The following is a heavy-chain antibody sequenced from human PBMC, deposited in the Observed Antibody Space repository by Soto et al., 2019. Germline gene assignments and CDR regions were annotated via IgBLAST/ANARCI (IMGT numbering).Heavy chain of an antibody. D-gene: IGHD3-22*01. CDR1: GGSVSGYY. V-gene: IGHV4-34*01. J-gene: IGHJ6*02. CDR3: ARAPYHYDNSRFYSPSKRNYYYSGMDV. CDR2: INHSGNT. Sequence: XGILSLTCAVYGGSVSGYYWSWIRPPPGKGLEWIGEINHSGNTNYNPSLQRRVTISVDTSKNQVSLKLSSVTAADTAVYYCARAPYHYDNSRFYSPSKRNYYYSGMDVWGQRTTVTGSS.